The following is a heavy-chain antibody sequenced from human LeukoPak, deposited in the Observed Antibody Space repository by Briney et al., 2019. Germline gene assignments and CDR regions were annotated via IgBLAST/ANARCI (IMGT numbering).Heavy chain of an antibody. D-gene: IGHD3-16*01. CDR1: GFTFSSYS. V-gene: IGHV3-21*01. Sequence: PGGSLRLSCAASGFTFSSYSMNWVRQAPGKGLEWVASISSSSSYIYYADSVKGRFTISRDNAKNSLYLQMNNLRAEDTAVYYCARDPPYDYVWGSLGFDYWGQGTLVTVSS. J-gene: IGHJ4*02. CDR3: ARDPPYDYVWGSLGFDY. CDR2: ISSSSSYI.